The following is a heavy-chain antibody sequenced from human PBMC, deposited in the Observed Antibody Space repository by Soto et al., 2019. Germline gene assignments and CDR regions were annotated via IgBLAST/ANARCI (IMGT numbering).Heavy chain of an antibody. CDR2: ISYDGSNK. V-gene: IGHV3-30*18. CDR1: GVTFSSYG. D-gene: IGHD3-16*01. CDR3: AKDETYYDYVWGIRGYFDY. Sequence: GASLRLYCAASGVTFSSYGMHWVRQAPGKGLEWVAVISYDGSNKYYADSVKGRFTISRDNSKNTLYLQMNSLRAEDTAVYYCAKDETYYDYVWGIRGYFDYWGQGT. J-gene: IGHJ4*02.